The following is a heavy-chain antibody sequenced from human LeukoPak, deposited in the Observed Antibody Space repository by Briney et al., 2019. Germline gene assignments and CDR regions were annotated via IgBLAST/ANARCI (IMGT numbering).Heavy chain of an antibody. CDR1: GQSLTGYF. V-gene: IGHV1-2*06. D-gene: IGHD3-10*01. Sequence: ASVKVSCKASGQSLTGYFIHWVRQAPGQGLEWVGRIDPNTGDTIYAQNFQGRVTVTSATSISTAYMELSRLTSGDTAVYFCARLGLHGSGTYYFFDYWGREPWSPSPQ. CDR3: ARLGLHGSGTYYFFDY. CDR2: IDPNTGDT. J-gene: IGHJ4*02.